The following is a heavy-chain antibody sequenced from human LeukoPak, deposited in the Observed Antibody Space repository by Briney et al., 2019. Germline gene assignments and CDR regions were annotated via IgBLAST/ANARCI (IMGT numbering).Heavy chain of an antibody. Sequence: PSETLSLTCTVYGGSFSGYYWSWIRQPPGKGLEWIGEINHSGSTNYNPSLKSRVTISVDTSKNKFSLKLSSVTAADTAVYYCARTTVTKFDAFDYWGQGTLVTVSS. D-gene: IGHD4-17*01. CDR2: INHSGST. V-gene: IGHV4-34*01. J-gene: IGHJ4*02. CDR1: GGSFSGYY. CDR3: ARTTVTKFDAFDY.